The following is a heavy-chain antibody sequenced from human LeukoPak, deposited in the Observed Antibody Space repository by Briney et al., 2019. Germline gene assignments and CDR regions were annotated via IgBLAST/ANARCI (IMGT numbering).Heavy chain of an antibody. CDR1: GGSISSSDHY. Sequence: SETLSLTCNVSGGSISSSDHYWGWIRQPPGKGLEWIGSIYYSGGTYYNPSLKSRVTISVDTSNNRFSLKMSSVAAADTSVYFCARRAEAGTAAFDIWGQGIRVTVSS. J-gene: IGHJ3*02. CDR3: ARRAEAGTAAFDI. V-gene: IGHV4-39*01. D-gene: IGHD6-19*01. CDR2: IYYSGGT.